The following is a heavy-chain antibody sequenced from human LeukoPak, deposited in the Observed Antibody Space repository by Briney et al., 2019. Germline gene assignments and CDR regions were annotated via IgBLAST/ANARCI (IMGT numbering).Heavy chain of an antibody. CDR1: VYTFTSYG. CDR3: ARSGWGSSWSDAFDI. J-gene: IGHJ3*02. Sequence: ASVNVSCKASVYTFTSYGISWVRQAPGQGLEWMGWISAYNGNTNYAQNLQGRVSMTTDTSTTTTYTELRSLRSDDTALYYCARSGWGSSWSDAFDIWGQGTMVTVSS. V-gene: IGHV1-18*01. CDR2: ISAYNGNT. D-gene: IGHD6-13*01.